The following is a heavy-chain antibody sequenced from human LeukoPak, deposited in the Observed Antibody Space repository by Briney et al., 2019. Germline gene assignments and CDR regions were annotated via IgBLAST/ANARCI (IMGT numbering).Heavy chain of an antibody. CDR1: GFTFSSYA. CDR3: AKDADRSSGWFTFDY. Sequence: PGGSLRLSCAASGFTFSSYAMSWVRQAPGKGLEWVSSIRGSGGSTYYADSVKGRFTISRDNSKNTLYLQMNSLRAEDTAVYYCAKDADRSSGWFTFDYWGQGTLVTVSS. D-gene: IGHD6-19*01. CDR2: IRGSGGST. J-gene: IGHJ4*02. V-gene: IGHV3-23*01.